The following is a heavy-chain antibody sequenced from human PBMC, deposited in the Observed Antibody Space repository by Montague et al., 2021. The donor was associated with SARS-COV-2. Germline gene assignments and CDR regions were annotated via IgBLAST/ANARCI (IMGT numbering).Heavy chain of an antibody. J-gene: IGHJ4*02. Sequence: SETLSLTCAVSGYSISSSNWWGWIRQPPGKGLEWIGYIYYSGSTYYNPSLKSRVTMSVDTSTDQFSLKLSSVTAVDTAVYYCATGFSGYSSSWFDKPLLEVEHAGPEFDYWGQGTLVTVSS. CDR1: GYSISSSNW. V-gene: IGHV4-28*01. D-gene: IGHD6-13*01. CDR3: ATGFSGYSSSWFDKPLLEVEHAGPEFDY. CDR2: IYYSGST.